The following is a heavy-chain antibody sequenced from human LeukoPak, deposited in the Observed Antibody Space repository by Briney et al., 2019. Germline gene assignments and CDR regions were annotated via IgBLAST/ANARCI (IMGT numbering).Heavy chain of an antibody. J-gene: IGHJ4*02. CDR2: VNPSDGHT. D-gene: IGHD4-23*01. V-gene: IGHV1-46*01. Sequence: ASVKVSCKASGYTFTTYYMHWLRQAPGQGLEWMGIVNPSDGHTTYAPNFQGRLTMTRDTSITTVHMELRRLRSDDTAVYYCARQLRWDQYYFDYWGQGTLVTVSS. CDR1: GYTFTTYY. CDR3: ARQLRWDQYYFDY.